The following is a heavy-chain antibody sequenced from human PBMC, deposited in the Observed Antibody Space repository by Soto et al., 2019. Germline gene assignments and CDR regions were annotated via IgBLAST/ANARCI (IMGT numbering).Heavy chain of an antibody. CDR3: ARVFSDSSSFFDP. D-gene: IGHD6-13*01. CDR2: IYYSGRT. V-gene: IGHV4-31*03. J-gene: IGHJ5*02. Sequence: QVQLQESGPGLVKPSQTLSLTCTVSGGSISSGGYYWSWIRQHPGKGLEWIGYIYYSGRTSYNPSLKSRVTXSXDXXKNQFSLKLSSVTAADTAVYYCARVFSDSSSFFDPWGQGTLVTVSS. CDR1: GGSISSGGYY.